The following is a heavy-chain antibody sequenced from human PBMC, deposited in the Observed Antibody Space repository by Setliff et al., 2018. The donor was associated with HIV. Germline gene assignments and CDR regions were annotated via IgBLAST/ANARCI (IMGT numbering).Heavy chain of an antibody. CDR1: GGSIGSYY. CDR2: IYYSGTT. V-gene: IGHV4-59*08. J-gene: IGHJ5*02. CDR3: ARRGSDWYSNWFDP. Sequence: PSETLSLTCTVSGGSIGSYYWNWIRQSPGKGLEWIGYIYYSGTTNYNPSLKSRLTVSVDTSKSQFSLNLNSMTAADTAIYYCARRGSDWYSNWFDPWGQGTLVTVSS. D-gene: IGHD6-13*01.